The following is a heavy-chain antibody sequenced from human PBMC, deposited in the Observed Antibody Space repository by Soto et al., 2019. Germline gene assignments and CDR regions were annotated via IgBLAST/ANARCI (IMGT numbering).Heavy chain of an antibody. CDR2: INQSGST. CDR1: GGSFSGHY. J-gene: IGHJ5*02. Sequence: SETLSLTYAVYGGSFSGHYWTWIRQSPGKGLEWIGEINQSGSTNYNPSLKSRVTMSVDTSKNQFSLKLNPVTAADTAIYYCAVGINWFDPWGQGTLVTVSS. V-gene: IGHV4-34*01. CDR3: AVGINWFDP.